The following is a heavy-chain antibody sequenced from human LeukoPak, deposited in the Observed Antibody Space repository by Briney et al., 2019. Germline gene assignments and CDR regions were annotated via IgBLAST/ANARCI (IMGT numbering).Heavy chain of an antibody. J-gene: IGHJ4*02. CDR3: ARLRSSSSERRFDY. CDR1: GFTFSSYS. V-gene: IGHV3-21*01. Sequence: PGGSLRLSCAASGFTFSSYSMNWVRQAPGKGLEWVSSISSSSYIYYADSVKGRFTISRDNAKNSLYLQMNSLRAEDTAVYYCARLRSSSSERRFDYWGQGTLVTVSS. CDR2: ISSSSYI. D-gene: IGHD6-6*01.